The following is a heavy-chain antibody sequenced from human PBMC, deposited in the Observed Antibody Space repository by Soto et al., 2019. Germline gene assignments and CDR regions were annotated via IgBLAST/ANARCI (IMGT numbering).Heavy chain of an antibody. CDR2: IYYSGST. CDR1: GGSISSGGYY. Sequence: SETLSLTCTVSGGSISSGGYYWSWIRQHPGKGLEWIGYIYYSGSTYYNPSLKSRVTISVDTSKDQFSLKLSSVTAADTAVYYCARSIDETDYGSGSRDAFDIWGQGTMVTV. J-gene: IGHJ3*02. V-gene: IGHV4-31*03. CDR3: ARSIDETDYGSGSRDAFDI. D-gene: IGHD3-10*01.